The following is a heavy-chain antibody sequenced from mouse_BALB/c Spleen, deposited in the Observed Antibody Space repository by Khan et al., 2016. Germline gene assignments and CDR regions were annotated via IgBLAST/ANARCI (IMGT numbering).Heavy chain of an antibody. CDR3: ARSEGTYGDFAY. CDR1: GYTFTSYW. CDR2: IAPGSGDA. D-gene: IGHD1-1*02. Sequence: DLVKPGASVKLSCTASGYTFTSYWINWIKQRPGQGLEWLGRIAPGSGDAYYNELFKGKTTLTVDPSSSTTYIQLSSLSSEDSAVYFCARSEGTYGDFAYWGQGAILTVSS. V-gene: IGHV1S41*01. J-gene: IGHJ2*01.